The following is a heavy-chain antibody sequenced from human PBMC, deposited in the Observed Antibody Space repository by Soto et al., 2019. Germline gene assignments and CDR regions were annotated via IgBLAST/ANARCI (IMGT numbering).Heavy chain of an antibody. D-gene: IGHD3-10*01. Sequence: GESLKISCKGSGYSSTSYWISWVRQMPGKGLEWMGRIDPSDSYTNYSPSFQGHVTISADKSISTAYLQWSSLKASDTAMYYCASNVMVRGVTNYYYYGMDVWGQGTTVTVSS. CDR3: ASNVMVRGVTNYYYYGMDV. CDR2: IDPSDSYT. CDR1: GYSSTSYW. J-gene: IGHJ6*02. V-gene: IGHV5-10-1*01.